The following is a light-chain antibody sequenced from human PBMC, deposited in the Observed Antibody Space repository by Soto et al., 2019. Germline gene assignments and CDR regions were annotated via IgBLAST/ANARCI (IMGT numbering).Light chain of an antibody. CDR3: QQYGSSPTWT. Sequence: EIVLTQSPGTLSLSPGERATLSCRASQSVSSSYLAWYQQKPGQATRLLIYGASSRANGIPDRFSGSGSGTDFTLTISRLEPEDFAVYYCQQYGSSPTWTFGQGTKVDIK. J-gene: IGKJ1*01. CDR2: GAS. CDR1: QSVSSSY. V-gene: IGKV3-20*01.